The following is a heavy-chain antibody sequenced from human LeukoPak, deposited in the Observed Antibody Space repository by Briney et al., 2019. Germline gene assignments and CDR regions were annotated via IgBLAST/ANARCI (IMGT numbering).Heavy chain of an antibody. CDR2: IYYSGST. V-gene: IGHV4-30-4*01. D-gene: IGHD2-2*02. CDR1: GGSISSGDYY. Sequence: SETLSLTCTVSGGSISSGDYYWSWIRQPPGKGLEWIGYIYYSGSTYYNPSLKSRVTISVDTSKNQFSLKLSSVTAAGTAVYYCARAGNQLLYFPYFDYWGQGTLVTVSS. J-gene: IGHJ4*02. CDR3: ARAGNQLLYFPYFDY.